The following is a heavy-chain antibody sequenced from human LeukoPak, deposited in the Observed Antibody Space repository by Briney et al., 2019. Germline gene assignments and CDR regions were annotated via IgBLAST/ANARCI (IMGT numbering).Heavy chain of an antibody. CDR1: GDSASSNSAA. CDR2: TYYRSKWYN. Sequence: PSQTLSLTCAISGDSASSNSAAWHWIRQSPSRGLEWLGRTYYRSKWYNDYAVSVKSRITINPDTSKNQFSLQLNSVTPEDTAVYYCARDSSGWYDHKGNWFDPWGQGTLVTVSS. CDR3: ARDSSGWYDHKGNWFDP. J-gene: IGHJ5*02. D-gene: IGHD6-19*01. V-gene: IGHV6-1*01.